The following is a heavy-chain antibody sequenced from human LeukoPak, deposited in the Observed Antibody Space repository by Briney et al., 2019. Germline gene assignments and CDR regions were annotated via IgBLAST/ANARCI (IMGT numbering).Heavy chain of an antibody. Sequence: PSETLSLTCTVSGGSISSSSYYWGWIRQPPGKGLEWIGSIYYSGSTYYNPPLKSRVTISVDTSKNQFSLKLSSVTAADTAVYYCASSITIFGVVPDAFDIWGQGTMVTVSS. CDR1: GGSISSSSYY. D-gene: IGHD3-3*01. V-gene: IGHV4-39*01. J-gene: IGHJ3*02. CDR2: IYYSGST. CDR3: ASSITIFGVVPDAFDI.